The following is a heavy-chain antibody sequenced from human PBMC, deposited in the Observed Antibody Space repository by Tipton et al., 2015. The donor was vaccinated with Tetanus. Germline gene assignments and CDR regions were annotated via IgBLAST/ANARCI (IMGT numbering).Heavy chain of an antibody. V-gene: IGHV4-61*01. D-gene: IGHD2-21*02. CDR3: ARDGFWGSHIVVVTSRNWYFDL. CDR1: GGSVSSGSYY. CDR2: IYYSGST. J-gene: IGHJ2*01. Sequence: TLSLTCTVSGGSVSSGSYYWSWIRQPPGKGLEWIGYIYYSGSTNYNPSLKSRVTISVDTSKNQFSLKLSSVTAADTAVYYCARDGFWGSHIVVVTSRNWYFDLWGRGTLVTVSS.